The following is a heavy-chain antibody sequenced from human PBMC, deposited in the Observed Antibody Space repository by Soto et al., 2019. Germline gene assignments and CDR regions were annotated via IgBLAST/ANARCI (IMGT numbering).Heavy chain of an antibody. CDR2: IYHSGST. V-gene: IGHV4-59*12. Sequence: SETLSLTCTVSGGSINKNYWGWIRQSPGKGLEWIGHIYHSGSTKYNSSLKSRVIISIDASRNQFFLKVTSVTAADTAVYFCARGERQQQRDSWGQGILVTVSS. J-gene: IGHJ5*01. D-gene: IGHD6-13*01. CDR1: GGSINKNY. CDR3: ARGERQQQRDS.